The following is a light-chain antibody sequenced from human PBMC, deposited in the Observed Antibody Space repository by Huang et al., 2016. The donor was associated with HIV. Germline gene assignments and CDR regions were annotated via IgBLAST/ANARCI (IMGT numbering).Light chain of an antibody. J-gene: IGKJ1*01. CDR1: QTVLYSLHQKNY. V-gene: IGKV4-1*01. CDR2: GAT. CDR3: LQYYSVPQT. Sequence: DIVMTQSPDSLAVSPGERATINCKSSQTVLYSLHQKNYLAWFQQKPGRPPKLLIYGATKRESGVPDRFSGSGSGTDFTLTINNLQAEDVAVYFCLQYYSVPQTFGHGTKVEIK.